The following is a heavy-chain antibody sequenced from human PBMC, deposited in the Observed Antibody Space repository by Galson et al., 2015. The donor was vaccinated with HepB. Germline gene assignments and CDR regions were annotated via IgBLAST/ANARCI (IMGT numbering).Heavy chain of an antibody. V-gene: IGHV4-34*01. CDR3: ARAGDNCRGGTCYEARGSWFDP. CDR2: VNHSGST. D-gene: IGHD2-15*01. Sequence: ETLSLTCAVSGGSFNGYCWSWIRQAPGKGLEWIGEVNHSGSTNYNPSLKSRVTISVDMSKNQFSLKLSSVTAADTAVYYCARAGDNCRGGTCYEARGSWFDPWGQGTLVTVSS. CDR1: GGSFNGYC. J-gene: IGHJ5*02.